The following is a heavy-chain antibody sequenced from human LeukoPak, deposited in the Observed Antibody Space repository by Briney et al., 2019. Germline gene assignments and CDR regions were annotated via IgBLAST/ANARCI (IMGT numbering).Heavy chain of an antibody. CDR2: ISPDGGEK. D-gene: IGHD3-22*01. CDR1: GFTFSNSW. J-gene: IGHJ3*02. CDR3: ARMYYYDSSGPDAFDI. V-gene: IGHV3-7*01. Sequence: GGSLRLSCGAFGFTFSNSWMTWIRQAPGKGLEWVATISPDGGEKNYVDSVKGRFTISRDNAKNSLYLQMNSLRAEDTAVYYCARMYYYDSSGPDAFDIWGQGTMVTVSS.